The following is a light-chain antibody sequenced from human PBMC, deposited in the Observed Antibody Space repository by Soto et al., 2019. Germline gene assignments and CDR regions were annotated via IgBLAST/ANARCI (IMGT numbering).Light chain of an antibody. Sequence: EVVMTQSPATLSVSPGERATLSCRSSQSVISNLAWYQQKPGQAPRLLIYGASTRATGIPDRFSGSGSGTDFTLTISRLEPEDFAVYYCQQYGSSPWTFGQGTKVDI. V-gene: IGKV3-20*01. CDR3: QQYGSSPWT. J-gene: IGKJ1*01. CDR2: GAS. CDR1: QSVISN.